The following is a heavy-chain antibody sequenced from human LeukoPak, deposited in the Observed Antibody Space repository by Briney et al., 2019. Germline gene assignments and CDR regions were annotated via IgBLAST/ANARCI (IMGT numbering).Heavy chain of an antibody. CDR3: ARDRDDSSGYDMFFDY. V-gene: IGHV1-69*05. J-gene: IGHJ4*02. D-gene: IGHD3-22*01. Sequence: SVKVSCKASGGTFSSYAISWVRQAPGQGLEWMGGIIPIFGTANYAQKFQGRVTITTDESASTAYMELSSLRSEDTAVYYCARDRDDSSGYDMFFDYWGQGTLVTVSS. CDR1: GGTFSSYA. CDR2: IIPIFGTA.